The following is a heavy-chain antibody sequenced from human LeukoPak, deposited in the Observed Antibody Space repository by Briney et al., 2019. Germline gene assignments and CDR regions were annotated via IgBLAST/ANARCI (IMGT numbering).Heavy chain of an antibody. CDR1: GGSISSSSYY. CDR2: IYYSGST. J-gene: IGHJ6*03. CDR3: ARPRHYYYYMDV. V-gene: IGHV4-39*01. Sequence: SETLSLTCTVSGGSISSSSYYWGWIRQPPGKGLEWIGSIYYSGSTYYNPSLKSRVTISVDTSKNQFSPKLSSVTAADTAVYYCARPRHYYYYMDVWGKGTTVTVSS.